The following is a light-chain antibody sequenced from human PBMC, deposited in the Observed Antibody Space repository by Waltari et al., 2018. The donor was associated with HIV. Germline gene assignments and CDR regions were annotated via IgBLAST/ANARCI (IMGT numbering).Light chain of an antibody. J-gene: IGKJ5*01. CDR1: QSLLHSNVYYY. V-gene: IGKV2-28*01. CDR2: LSS. CDR3: MQVLGRSFT. Sequence: EIVMTQSPLSLPVTPGEPASIPCCSSQSLLHSNVYYYLDWYLQNPGQSPQLLNYLSSNRASGVPDRFSGGGAGEDFTLKSSRVEAEDVGNYYCMQVLGRSFTFGPGTRLEIK.